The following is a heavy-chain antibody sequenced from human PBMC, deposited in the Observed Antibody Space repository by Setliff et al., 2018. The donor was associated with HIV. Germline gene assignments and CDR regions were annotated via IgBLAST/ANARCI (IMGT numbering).Heavy chain of an antibody. V-gene: IGHV3-30*02. Sequence: PGGSLSLSCAASGINFNSYDMHWVRQSLDKGLEWVAFIRYDLTIQDYADSVKGRFTISRDNSNNILYLQMDSLRGDDTAIYYCTKDIVGTIFEWGQGTLVTVSS. CDR1: GINFNSYD. D-gene: IGHD5-12*01. CDR2: IRYDLTIQ. J-gene: IGHJ4*02. CDR3: TKDIVGTIFE.